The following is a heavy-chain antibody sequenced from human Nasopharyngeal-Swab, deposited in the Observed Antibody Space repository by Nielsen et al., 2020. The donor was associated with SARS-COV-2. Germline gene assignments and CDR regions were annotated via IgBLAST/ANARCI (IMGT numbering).Heavy chain of an antibody. Sequence: SVKVSCKASGYSFRSYGINWVRQAPGQGLEWMGWISIYNADRNYAEKFQGRVSLTTDTSTTTAFMELTSLRSDDTAVYYCARDVEEWLVVPSLSFDHWGQGTLVTVSS. J-gene: IGHJ4*02. CDR3: ARDVEEWLVVPSLSFDH. CDR1: GYSFRSYG. D-gene: IGHD5-18*01. V-gene: IGHV1-18*01. CDR2: ISIYNADR.